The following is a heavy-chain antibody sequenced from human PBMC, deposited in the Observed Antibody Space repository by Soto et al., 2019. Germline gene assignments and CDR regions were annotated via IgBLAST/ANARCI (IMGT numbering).Heavy chain of an antibody. J-gene: IGHJ4*02. CDR3: ARGLVLRFLEWLSPFDY. D-gene: IGHD3-3*01. CDR2: IIPIFGTA. CDR1: GGTFSSYA. Sequence: ASVKVSCKASGGTFSSYAISWVRQAPGQGLEWMGGIIPIFGTANYAQKFQGRVTITADESTSTAYMELSSLRSEDTAVYYCARGLVLRFLEWLSPFDYWGQGTLVTVSS. V-gene: IGHV1-69*13.